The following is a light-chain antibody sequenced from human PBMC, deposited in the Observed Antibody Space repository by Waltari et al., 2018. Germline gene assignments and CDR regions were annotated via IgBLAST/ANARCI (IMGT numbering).Light chain of an antibody. CDR3: QSYDTRLGAWV. CDR1: SSNIGAGYD. V-gene: IGLV1-40*01. Sequence: QSVLTQPPSVSGAPGQRVTISCTGSSSNIGAGYDVHWYQQLPGTAPKLLIYGNPNRPSGVPDQSSGSKSGTSASLVITGLQAEDEANYYCQSYDTRLGAWVFGGGTKLTVL. J-gene: IGLJ3*02. CDR2: GNP.